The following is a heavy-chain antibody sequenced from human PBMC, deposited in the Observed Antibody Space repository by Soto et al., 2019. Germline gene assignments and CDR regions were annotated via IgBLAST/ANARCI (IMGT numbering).Heavy chain of an antibody. J-gene: IGHJ4*02. CDR1: GYTFTSYG. CDR3: ARTSNYDILTGYGDY. D-gene: IGHD3-9*01. V-gene: IGHV1-18*01. Sequence: GASVKVSCKASGYTFTSYGIRWVRQSPGQGLEWMGWISAYNGNTNYAQKLQGRVTMTTDTSTSTAYMELRSLRSEDTAVYYCARTSNYDILTGYGDYWGQGTLVTVSS. CDR2: ISAYNGNT.